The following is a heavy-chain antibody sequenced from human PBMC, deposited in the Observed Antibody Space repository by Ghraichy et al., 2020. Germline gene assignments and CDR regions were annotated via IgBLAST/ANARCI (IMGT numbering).Heavy chain of an antibody. V-gene: IGHV4-31*03. J-gene: IGHJ3*01. CDR2: VYYSGST. D-gene: IGHD3-10*01. CDR3: AADTPFMSGFVFDL. CDR1: GGSIKSVGYH. Sequence: SETLSLTCTVSGGSIKSVGYHWTWIRQHPGKGLEYIGNVYYSGSTYYNPSLKSRLSISIDTSNNQFSLELTSLTAADTAVYYCAADTPFMSGFVFDLWGPGTMVAVSS.